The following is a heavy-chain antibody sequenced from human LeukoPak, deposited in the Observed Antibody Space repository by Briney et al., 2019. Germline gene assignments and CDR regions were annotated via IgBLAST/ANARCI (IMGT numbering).Heavy chain of an antibody. CDR1: GFTFSSYG. CDR3: ARTPVAGYHDAFDI. CDR2: IWYDGSNK. J-gene: IGHJ3*02. D-gene: IGHD6-19*01. Sequence: GGSLGLSCAASGFTFSSYGMHWVRQAPGKGLEWVAVIWYDGSNKYYADSVKGRFTISRDNSKNTLYLQMNSLRAEDTAVYYCARTPVAGYHDAFDIWGRGTMVTVSS. V-gene: IGHV3-33*01.